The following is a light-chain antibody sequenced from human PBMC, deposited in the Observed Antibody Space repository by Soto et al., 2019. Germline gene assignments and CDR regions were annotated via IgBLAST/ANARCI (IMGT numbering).Light chain of an antibody. V-gene: IGLV2-14*03. CDR3: SSFTGTTTLDV. CDR1: SSDVGAYKY. Sequence: QSALTQPASVSGSPGQSITISCTGTSSDVGAYKYVSWYQQHPGKAPKLIICGVSNRPSGVSNRFSGSKSGNTAFLTISGLQPEGEADYYCSSFTGTTTLDVFGTGTKVTVL. J-gene: IGLJ1*01. CDR2: GVS.